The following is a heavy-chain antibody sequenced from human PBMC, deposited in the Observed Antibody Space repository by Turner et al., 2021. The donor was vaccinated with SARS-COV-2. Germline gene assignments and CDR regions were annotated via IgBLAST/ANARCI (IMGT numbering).Heavy chain of an antibody. CDR2: FDTENGGA. Sequence: QVQLLQSGAEVRKPGASVKVSCKVSGSSLRQLSIHWVRQAPGKGLGWMGCFDTENGGAICAQNLEDRVNMMEHSSINTPYIEVSSLKSDHTAVYLCTKDIAVYDYGRGQVGGGYGMDVWGQGTTVTVSS. J-gene: IGHJ6*02. CDR1: GSSLRQLS. CDR3: TKDIAVYDYGRGQVGGGYGMDV. V-gene: IGHV1-24*01. D-gene: IGHD3-3*01.